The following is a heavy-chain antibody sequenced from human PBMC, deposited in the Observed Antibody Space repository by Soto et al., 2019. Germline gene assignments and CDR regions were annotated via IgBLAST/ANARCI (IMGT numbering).Heavy chain of an antibody. CDR3: ARVEYSGHEGSVS. V-gene: IGHV4-4*02. CDR1: GGSNSSDHW. Sequence: QVQLQESGPGLVKPSGTLFLTCAVSGGSNSSDHWWSWVRQPPGKGLEWIGEIYQRGSTNYKPSLKSRVTISVDKSKDQFSLKLSSLTAADTAVYYCARVEYSGHEGSVSCGEGALVTVSS. J-gene: IGHJ5*02. D-gene: IGHD5-12*01. CDR2: IYQRGST.